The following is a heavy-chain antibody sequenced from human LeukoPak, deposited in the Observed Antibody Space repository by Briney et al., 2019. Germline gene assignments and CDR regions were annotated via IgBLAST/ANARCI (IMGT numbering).Heavy chain of an antibody. CDR2: IWYDGSNK. D-gene: IGHD3-10*01. J-gene: IGHJ6*04. V-gene: IGHV3-33*01. CDR1: GFTFSSYG. Sequence: PGRSLRLSCAASGFTFSSYGMHWVRQAPGKGLEGVAVIWYDGSNKYYADSVKGRFTISRDNSKNTPYLQMHSLSAEDTAVYYCARDPPPSITMVRGVIMNPLYGMDVWGKGTTVTVSS. CDR3: ARDPPPSITMVRGVIMNPLYGMDV.